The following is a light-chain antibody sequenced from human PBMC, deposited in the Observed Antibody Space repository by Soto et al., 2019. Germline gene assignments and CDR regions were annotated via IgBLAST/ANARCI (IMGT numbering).Light chain of an antibody. CDR1: QSISNY. Sequence: DIQMTQSPSSLSASVGDRVTITCRASQSISNYLNWYQQKPGKAPKLLMYDASSLQSGVPSRFSGSGSGTDFTLTISSLRPEDFAIYYCQQSYSAPYTFGQGTKLEIK. CDR2: DAS. J-gene: IGKJ2*01. CDR3: QQSYSAPYT. V-gene: IGKV1-39*01.